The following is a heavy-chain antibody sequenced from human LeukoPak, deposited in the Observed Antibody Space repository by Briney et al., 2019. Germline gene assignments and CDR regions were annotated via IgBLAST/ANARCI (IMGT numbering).Heavy chain of an antibody. Sequence: KTSETLSLTCTVSGGSISSYYWSWIRQPPGKGLEWIGYIYYSGSTNYNPSLKSRVTISVDTSKNQFSLKLSSVTAADTAVYYCARGSPIMITFGGVIVREFVYWGQGTLVTVSS. V-gene: IGHV4-59*01. D-gene: IGHD3-16*02. CDR1: GGSISSYY. J-gene: IGHJ4*02. CDR2: IYYSGST. CDR3: ARGSPIMITFGGVIVREFVY.